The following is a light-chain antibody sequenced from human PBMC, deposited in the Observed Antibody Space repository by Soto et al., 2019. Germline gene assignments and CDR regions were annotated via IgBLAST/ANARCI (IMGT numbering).Light chain of an antibody. Sequence: ETVLTQSPATLSLSPGERATLSCRASQSVSIYLAWYQQKPGQAPRLLIYDASKRAPGVPARFSGSRSGTEFSLTISSLEPEDFGVYSRQQSSNWVFGTGTKVAIK. CDR3: QQSSNWV. V-gene: IGKV3-11*01. CDR1: QSVSIY. CDR2: DAS. J-gene: IGKJ3*01.